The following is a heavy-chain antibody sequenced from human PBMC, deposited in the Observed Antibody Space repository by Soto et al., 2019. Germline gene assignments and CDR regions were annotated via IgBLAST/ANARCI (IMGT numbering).Heavy chain of an antibody. D-gene: IGHD3-9*01. J-gene: IGHJ6*02. Sequence: SVKVSCKASGGTFSSYAISWVRQAPGQGLEWMGGIIPSFGTANYAQKFQGRVTITADKSTSTAYMELSSLRSEDTAVYYWARDLLATGPDRYYYYCMDVWGQGTTVTVSS. CDR3: ARDLLATGPDRYYYYCMDV. CDR1: GGTFSSYA. V-gene: IGHV1-69*06. CDR2: IIPSFGTA.